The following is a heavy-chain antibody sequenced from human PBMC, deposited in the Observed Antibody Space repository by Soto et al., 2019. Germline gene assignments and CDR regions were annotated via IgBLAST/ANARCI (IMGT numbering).Heavy chain of an antibody. CDR2: IYYSGST. D-gene: IGHD6-6*01. Sequence: QVQLQESGPGLVKPSQTLSLTCTVSGGSISSGDYYWSWIRQPPGKGLEWIGYIYYSGSTYYNPSLKSRVXVXVXXSKNQFSRKLSSVTAADTAVYYCARERPDGARLDPWGQGTLVTASS. CDR3: ARERPDGARLDP. CDR1: GGSISSGDYY. J-gene: IGHJ5*02. V-gene: IGHV4-30-4*01.